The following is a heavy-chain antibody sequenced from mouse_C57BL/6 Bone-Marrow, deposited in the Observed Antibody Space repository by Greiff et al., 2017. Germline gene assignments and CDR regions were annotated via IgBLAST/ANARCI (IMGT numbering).Heavy chain of an antibody. CDR3: ARNYGSRSSCAY. J-gene: IGHJ3*01. CDR2: IYPGSGNT. CDR1: GYTFTDYY. V-gene: IGHV1-76*01. Sequence: QVQLQQSGAELVRPGASVKLSCKASGYTFTDYYINWVKQRPGQGLEWIARIYPGSGNTYYNEKFKGKATLTAEKSSSTAYMRLSSLTSEDSAVYFCARNYGSRSSCAYWGQGTLVTVSA. D-gene: IGHD1-1*01.